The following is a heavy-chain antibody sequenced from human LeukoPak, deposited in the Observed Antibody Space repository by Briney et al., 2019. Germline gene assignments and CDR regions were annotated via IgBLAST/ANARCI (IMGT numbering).Heavy chain of an antibody. CDR1: GLTLSSFG. D-gene: IGHD3-22*01. CDR2: IWYDGSNI. V-gene: IGHV3-33*06. CDR3: AKDFVDYYDSSGYPLHAFDI. J-gene: IGHJ3*02. Sequence: GGSLRLSCAASGLTLSSFGMHWVRQAPGKGLEWVAHIWYDGSNIYYADSVKGRFTVSRDNSKNTVNLQMNSLRAEDTAVYYCAKDFVDYYDSSGYPLHAFDIWGQGTTVTVSS.